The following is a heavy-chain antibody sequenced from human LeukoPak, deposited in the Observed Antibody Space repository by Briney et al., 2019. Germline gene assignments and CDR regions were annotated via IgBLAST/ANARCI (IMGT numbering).Heavy chain of an antibody. J-gene: IGHJ4*02. D-gene: IGHD6-6*01. Sequence: SVKVSCKASGGTFSSYAISGVRQAPGQGREWMGGIIPILGTANYAPKFQGRVTITTDESTSPAYMELSSLRSEDRAVYYCARGSGIAARYWGQGTLVTVSS. CDR2: IIPILGTA. CDR3: ARGSGIAARY. V-gene: IGHV1-69*05. CDR1: GGTFSSYA.